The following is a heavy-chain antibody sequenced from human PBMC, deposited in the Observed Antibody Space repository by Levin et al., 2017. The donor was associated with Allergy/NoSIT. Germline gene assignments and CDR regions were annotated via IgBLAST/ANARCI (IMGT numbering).Heavy chain of an antibody. CDR3: AREYRYCNGGDCSPPDYNGMDV. J-gene: IGHJ6*02. CDR1: GYTFSNYG. V-gene: IGHV1-18*01. D-gene: IGHD2-8*02. Sequence: PVASVKVSCKASGYTFSNYGVSWVRQAPGQGLEWMGWVSAYNGNTNYALNLQARVTMTTDSFTNTAYMELRSLTSGDTAVYYCAREYRYCNGGDCSPPDYNGMDVWGQGTTVTVSS. CDR2: VSAYNGNT.